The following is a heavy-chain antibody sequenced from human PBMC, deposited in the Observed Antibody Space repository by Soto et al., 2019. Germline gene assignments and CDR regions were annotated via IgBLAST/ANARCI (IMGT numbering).Heavy chain of an antibody. CDR3: TTDPPPVDY. CDR2: MSAYNGNT. V-gene: IGHV1-18*01. CDR1: GYTFTSYG. Sequence: QGQLVQSGAEVKKPGASVKVACKASGYTFTSYGVSWVRQAPGQGLEWMGWMSAYNGNTKYAQKLQGRVTRTTDTATIPASLDLSSLRSDDTAVQYCTTDPPPVDYWGQGTLVPVSS. J-gene: IGHJ4*02.